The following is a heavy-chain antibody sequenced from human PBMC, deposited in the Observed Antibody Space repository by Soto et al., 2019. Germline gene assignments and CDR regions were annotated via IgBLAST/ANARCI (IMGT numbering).Heavy chain of an antibody. J-gene: IGHJ6*02. CDR3: ARALSFAGPPYGMDV. CDR1: GGTFSSYT. V-gene: IGHV1-69*02. CDR2: IIPILGIA. Sequence: SVKVSCKASGGTFSSYTISWVRQAPGQGLEWMGRIIPILGIANYAQKFQGRVTITADKSTSTAYMELSSLRSEDTAVYYCARALSFAGPPYGMDVWGQGTTVTVSS. D-gene: IGHD2-21*01.